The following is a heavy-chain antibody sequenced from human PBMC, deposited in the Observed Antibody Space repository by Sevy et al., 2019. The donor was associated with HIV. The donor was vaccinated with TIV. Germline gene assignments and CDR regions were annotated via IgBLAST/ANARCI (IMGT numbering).Heavy chain of an antibody. CDR3: ARRSGYSRNYYYYGMDV. D-gene: IGHD3-3*01. Sequence: ASVKVSCKASGYTFTSYGISWVRQAPGQGLEWMGWISAYNGNTNYAQKLQGRVTMTTDTSTSTAYMELRSLRSDATAVYYCARRSGYSRNYYYYGMDVWGQGTTVTVSS. CDR1: GYTFTSYG. V-gene: IGHV1-18*04. CDR2: ISAYNGNT. J-gene: IGHJ6*02.